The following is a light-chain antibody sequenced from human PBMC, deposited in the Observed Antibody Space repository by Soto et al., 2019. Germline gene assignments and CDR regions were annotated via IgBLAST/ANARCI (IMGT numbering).Light chain of an antibody. CDR1: QSVSSN. CDR2: GAS. V-gene: IGKV3-15*01. CDR3: QQYNNWPYT. J-gene: IGKJ2*01. Sequence: EIVMTQSPATLAVSPGERAALSCRARQSVSSNFAWYQQKPGQAPRLLIYGASSMATGTPARFSGSGSGTEFTLTISSLQSEDFAVYYCQQYNNWPYTFGLGTKLEMK.